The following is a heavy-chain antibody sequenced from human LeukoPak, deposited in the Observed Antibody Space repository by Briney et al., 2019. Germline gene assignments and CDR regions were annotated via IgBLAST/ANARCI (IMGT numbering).Heavy chain of an antibody. CDR1: GFTFSSYW. Sequence: PGGSLRLSCAASGFTFSSYWMSWVRQAPGKGLEWVANIKQDGSEKYYVDSVKGRFTISRDNAKNSLYLQMNSLRAEDTAVYYCARVGSSSWYRASWDYYYYYGMDVWGQGTTVTVSS. CDR2: IKQDGSEK. CDR3: ARVGSSSWYRASWDYYYYYGMDV. J-gene: IGHJ6*02. D-gene: IGHD6-13*01. V-gene: IGHV3-7*01.